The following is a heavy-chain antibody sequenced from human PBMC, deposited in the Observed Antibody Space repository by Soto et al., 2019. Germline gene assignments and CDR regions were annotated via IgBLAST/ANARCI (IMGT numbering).Heavy chain of an antibody. D-gene: IGHD3-10*02. CDR1: GFTFSSYA. Sequence: GGSLRLSCAASGFTFSSYAMSWVRQAPGKGLEWVSAISGSGGSTYYADSVKGRFTISRDNSKNTLYLQMNSLRAEDTAVYYCALGGRVHYYYYYYMDVWGKGTTVTVSS. CDR3: ALGGRVHYYYYYYMDV. CDR2: ISGSGGST. V-gene: IGHV3-23*01. J-gene: IGHJ6*03.